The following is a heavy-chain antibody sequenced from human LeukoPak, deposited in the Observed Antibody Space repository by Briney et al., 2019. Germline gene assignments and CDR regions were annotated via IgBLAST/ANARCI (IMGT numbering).Heavy chain of an antibody. D-gene: IGHD1-26*01. V-gene: IGHV1-2*02. CDR2: ISPTSTGA. CDR3: ARQVGAWDFYFDY. Sequence: ASVKVSCKASGYTFTGYYMHWVRQAPGQGLEWMGSISPTSTGANHAQKFQGRVTMTRDTSISTAYMELSSLRSDDTAVYYCARQVGAWDFYFDYWGQGTLVTVSS. CDR1: GYTFTGYY. J-gene: IGHJ4*02.